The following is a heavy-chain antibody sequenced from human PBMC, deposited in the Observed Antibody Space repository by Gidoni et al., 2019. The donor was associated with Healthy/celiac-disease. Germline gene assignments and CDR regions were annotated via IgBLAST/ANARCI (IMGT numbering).Heavy chain of an antibody. J-gene: IGHJ4*02. CDR2: ISSSGSTI. Sequence: EVQLVESGGGLVQPGGSLRLSCAASGFTFSSHAMNWVRQAPGKGLEWVSYISSSGSTIYYADSVKGRFTISRDNAKNSLYLQMNSLRAEDTAVYYCARVRDYDFWSGYPFDYWGQGTLVTVSS. CDR1: GFTFSSHA. CDR3: ARVRDYDFWSGYPFDY. D-gene: IGHD3-3*01. V-gene: IGHV3-48*03.